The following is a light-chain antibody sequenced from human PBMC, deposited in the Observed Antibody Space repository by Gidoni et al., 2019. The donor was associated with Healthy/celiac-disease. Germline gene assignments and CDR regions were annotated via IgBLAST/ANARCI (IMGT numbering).Light chain of an antibody. J-gene: IGKJ4*01. CDR3: MQALQTPLT. CDR2: LGS. V-gene: IGKV2-28*01. CDR1: QSLLHSNGYNY. Sequence: DIVRTQSPLSLPVTPGEPASISCRSSQSLLHSNGYNYLDGYLQKPVQSPQLLIYLGSNRASGVPDRFSGSGSGTDFTLKISRVEAEDVGVYYCMQALQTPLTFGGGTKVEIK.